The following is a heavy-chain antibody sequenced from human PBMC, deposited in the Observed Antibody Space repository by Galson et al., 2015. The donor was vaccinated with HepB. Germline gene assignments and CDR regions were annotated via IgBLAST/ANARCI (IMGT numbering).Heavy chain of an antibody. CDR1: GFTFRSHD. CDR2: VRYDGRNK. V-gene: IGHV3-30*02. J-gene: IGHJ6*02. CDR3: VKAQFPYYYGSGSYYKYYDYGLDV. D-gene: IGHD3-10*01. Sequence: SLRLSCAASGFTFRSHDMFWVRQAPGKGLEWVAFVRYDGRNKYDGIHKYYADSVKGRFTASRDNSENTLSLQMNSLREEDTAVYYCVKAQFPYYYGSGSYYKYYDYGLDVWGQGTTVTVSS.